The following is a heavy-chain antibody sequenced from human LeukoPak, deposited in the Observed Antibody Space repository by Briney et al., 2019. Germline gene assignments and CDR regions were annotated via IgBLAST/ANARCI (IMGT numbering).Heavy chain of an antibody. J-gene: IGHJ5*02. CDR2: INHSGST. CDR3: ASGSGSYSSSFNWFDP. CDR1: GGSFSGYY. Sequence: PSETLSLTCAVYGGSFSGYYWSWIRQPPGKGLEWIGEINHSGSTNYNPSLKSRVTISVDTSKNQFSLKLSSVTAADTAVYYCASGSGSYSSSFNWFDPWGQGTLVTVSS. D-gene: IGHD6-6*01. V-gene: IGHV4-34*01.